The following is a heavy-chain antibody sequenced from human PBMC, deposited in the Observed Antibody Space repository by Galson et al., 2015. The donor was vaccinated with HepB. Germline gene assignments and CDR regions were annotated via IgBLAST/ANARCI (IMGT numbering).Heavy chain of an antibody. CDR3: ARVGDGYPY. D-gene: IGHD5-24*01. CDR2: IQSNSGAT. CDR1: GYSFTDYY. V-gene: IGHV1-2*02. J-gene: IGHJ4*02. Sequence: SVKVSCKASGYSFTDYYLHWLRQAPGQGLKWMGWIQSNSGATRYAQKFQGRVTMTRDTSISTVHMELSRLASDDTAVYYCARVGDGYPYWGQGTLVTVSS.